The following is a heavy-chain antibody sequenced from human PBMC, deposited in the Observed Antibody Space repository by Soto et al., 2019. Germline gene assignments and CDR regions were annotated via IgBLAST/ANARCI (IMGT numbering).Heavy chain of an antibody. D-gene: IGHD4-17*01. Sequence: PXGTLSLTCTVSGVSVSSGSFYWAWIRQPPGRGLEWIGFGSYSGTTNYKPSLKSRVTISVDTSRSQISQKVSSLTAADTAVYYCARGATVTQYDYWGQGTLVTVSS. CDR2: GSYSGTT. V-gene: IGHV4-61*01. CDR3: ARGATVTQYDY. J-gene: IGHJ4*02. CDR1: GVSVSSGSFY.